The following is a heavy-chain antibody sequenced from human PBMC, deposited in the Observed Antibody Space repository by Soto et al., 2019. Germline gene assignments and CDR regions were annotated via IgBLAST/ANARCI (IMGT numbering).Heavy chain of an antibody. J-gene: IGHJ4*02. V-gene: IGHV3-11*01. CDR2: ISGGGSKK. D-gene: IGHD3-22*01. CDR1: GFTFSDSY. Sequence: QVQLVESGGGLVKPGGSLRLSCAASGFTFSDSYMSWIRQAPGKGLEWLSYISGGGSKKSYADSVKGRFTISRDNAKNSLYLQRISLRAEDTAVYFCAKLRGYYESSGYPSWGQGTLVTVSS. CDR3: AKLRGYYESSGYPS.